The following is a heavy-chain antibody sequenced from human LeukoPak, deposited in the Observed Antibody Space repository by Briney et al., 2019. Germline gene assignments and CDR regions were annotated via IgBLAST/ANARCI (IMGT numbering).Heavy chain of an antibody. CDR1: GFSFSSHS. D-gene: IGHD2-15*01. CDR2: ISGSGGST. V-gene: IGHV3-23*01. Sequence: PGGSLRLSRAASGFSFSSHSMSWVRQAPGKGLEWVSAISGSGGSTYYADSVKGRFTISRDNSKNTLYLQMNSLRAEDTAVYYCANAILSSPTRDYWGQGTLVTVSS. J-gene: IGHJ4*02. CDR3: ANAILSSPTRDY.